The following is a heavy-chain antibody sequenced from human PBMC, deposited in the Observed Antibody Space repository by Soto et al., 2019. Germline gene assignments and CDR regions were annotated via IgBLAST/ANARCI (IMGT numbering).Heavy chain of an antibody. V-gene: IGHV4-59*01. Sequence: SETLSLTCTVSGGSISSYYWSWIRQPPGKGLEWIGYIYYSGSTNYNPSLKSRVTISVDTSKNQFSLKLSSVTAADTAVYYCARDRGGYSYGYKAYYYGMDVWGQGTTVTVSS. CDR2: IYYSGST. D-gene: IGHD5-18*01. CDR3: ARDRGGYSYGYKAYYYGMDV. CDR1: GGSISSYY. J-gene: IGHJ6*02.